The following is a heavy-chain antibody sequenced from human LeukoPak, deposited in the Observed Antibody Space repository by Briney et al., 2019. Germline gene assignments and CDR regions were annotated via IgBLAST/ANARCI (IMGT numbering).Heavy chain of an antibody. CDR2: ISGSGGST. V-gene: IGHV3-23*01. D-gene: IGHD4-17*01. J-gene: IGHJ4*02. Sequence: PGGSLRLSCAASGFTFSSYGMSWVRQAPGKGLEWVSAISGSGGSTYYADSVKGRFTISRDNSKNTLYLQMNSLRAEDTAVYYCAKDLLQGHTTVTTSFDYWGQGTLVTVSS. CDR1: GFTFSSYG. CDR3: AKDLLQGHTTVTTSFDY.